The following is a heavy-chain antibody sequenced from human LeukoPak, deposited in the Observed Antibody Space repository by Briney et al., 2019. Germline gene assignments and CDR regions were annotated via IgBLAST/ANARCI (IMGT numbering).Heavy chain of an antibody. CDR3: ARRGGSAGAPEDFYYFMDV. Sequence: TGGSLRLSCAASGFTFTTYWMSWVRQAPGKGLEWVSSISRSSTYRYYADSVKGRFTISRDNAKNSLYLQINSLRADDTAVYYCARRGGSAGAPEDFYYFMDVWGIGTTVTASS. CDR1: GFTFTTYW. V-gene: IGHV3-21*01. J-gene: IGHJ6*03. CDR2: ISRSSTYR. D-gene: IGHD3-16*01.